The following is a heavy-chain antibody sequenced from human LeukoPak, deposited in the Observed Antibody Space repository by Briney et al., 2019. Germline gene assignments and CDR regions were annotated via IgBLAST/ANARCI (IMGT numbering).Heavy chain of an antibody. CDR3: AKQQGQISGTYDYFDP. CDR1: GGSISCNY. Sequence: SETLSLTCTVSGGSISCNYWSWIRQPPGQGLEWVAYIHSNGYTNYNPSLKSRVTISVDTSNNQFSLIVTSVTAADTAMYYCAKQQGQISGTYDYFDPWGQGALVTVSS. V-gene: IGHV4-4*09. J-gene: IGHJ5*02. D-gene: IGHD1-26*01. CDR2: IHSNGYT.